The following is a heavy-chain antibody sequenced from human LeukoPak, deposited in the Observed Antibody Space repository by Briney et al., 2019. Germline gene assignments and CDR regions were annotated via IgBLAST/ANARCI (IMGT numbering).Heavy chain of an antibody. D-gene: IGHD3-10*01. CDR2: INPSGGST. Sequence: GASVTVSCKASGYTFTSYYIHWVRQAPGQGLEWMGTINPSGGSTTYAQKFQGRVTMTRDTSTSTVYMELSSLRSEDTAVYYCARDLDYYGSGKYYFDYWGQGTLVTVSS. J-gene: IGHJ4*02. V-gene: IGHV1-46*01. CDR1: GYTFTSYY. CDR3: ARDLDYYGSGKYYFDY.